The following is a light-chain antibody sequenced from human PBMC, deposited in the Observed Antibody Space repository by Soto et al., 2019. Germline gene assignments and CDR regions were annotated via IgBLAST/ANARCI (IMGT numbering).Light chain of an antibody. CDR1: QSLSNN. CDR3: QQYNYWPPYT. CDR2: GAS. Sequence: EIVMTQSPATLSVSPGERATLSCRASQSLSNNLAWYQQKPGQAPRLLIYGASTRATGIPARFSGSGSGTEFTLTISSLQSGDFAAYYCQQYNYWPPYTFGQGTKVEIQ. V-gene: IGKV3-15*01. J-gene: IGKJ2*01.